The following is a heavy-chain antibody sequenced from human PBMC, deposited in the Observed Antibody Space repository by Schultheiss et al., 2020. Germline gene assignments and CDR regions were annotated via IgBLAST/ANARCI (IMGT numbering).Heavy chain of an antibody. V-gene: IGHV4-39*02. D-gene: IGHD2-15*01. Sequence: SETLSLTCTVSGGSISSSSYYWGWIRQPPGKGLEWIGSIYYSGSTYYNPSLKSRVTISVDTSKNHFSLKLSSVTAADTAVYYCARELDCSGGSCFSFDYWGQGTLVTVSS. CDR3: ARELDCSGGSCFSFDY. CDR2: IYYSGST. J-gene: IGHJ4*02. CDR1: GGSISSSSYY.